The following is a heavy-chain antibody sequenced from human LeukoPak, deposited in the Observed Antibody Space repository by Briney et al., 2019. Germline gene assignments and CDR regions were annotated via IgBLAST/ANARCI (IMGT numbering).Heavy chain of an antibody. Sequence: ASVKVSCKASGYTFTMYYIHWVRQAPGQGLEWMGMINPSDGATTYAQRFQGRVTMTRDMSTTTVYVDLRSLRSEDTAVYFCARELRGGLSGSLGGLFASYNTYYYMDVWGRGTTVTVSS. J-gene: IGHJ6*03. CDR3: ARELRGGLSGSLGGLFASYNTYYYMDV. D-gene: IGHD1-26*01. CDR2: INPSDGAT. V-gene: IGHV1-46*01. CDR1: GYTFTMYY.